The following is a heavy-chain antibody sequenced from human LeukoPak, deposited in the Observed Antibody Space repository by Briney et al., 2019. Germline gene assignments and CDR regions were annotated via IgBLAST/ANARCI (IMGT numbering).Heavy chain of an antibody. D-gene: IGHD2-15*01. J-gene: IGHJ5*02. CDR3: ARSRLNCSGGSCYVGSWFDP. CDR1: GYTFTSYA. V-gene: IGHV1-3*01. CDR2: INAGNGNT. Sequence: ASVKVSCKASGYTFTSYAMHWVRQAPGQGLEWMGWINAGNGNTKYSQKFQGRVTITRDTSASTAYMELSSLRSEDTAVYYCARSRLNCSGGSCYVGSWFDPWGQGTLVTVSS.